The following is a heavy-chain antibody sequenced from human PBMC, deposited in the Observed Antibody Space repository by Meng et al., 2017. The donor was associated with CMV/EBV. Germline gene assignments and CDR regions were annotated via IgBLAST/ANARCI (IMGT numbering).Heavy chain of an antibody. V-gene: IGHV3-11*04. J-gene: IGHJ4*02. CDR3: ARERTYLRGYSGYDFRYFDY. CDR1: GFTFSDYY. CDR2: ISSSGSTI. Sequence: GESLKISCAASGFTFSDYYMSWIRQAPGKGLEWVSYISSSGSTIYYADSVKGRFTISRDNAKNSLYLQMNSLRAEDTAVYYCARERTYLRGYSGYDFRYFDYWGQGTLVTVSS. D-gene: IGHD5-12*01.